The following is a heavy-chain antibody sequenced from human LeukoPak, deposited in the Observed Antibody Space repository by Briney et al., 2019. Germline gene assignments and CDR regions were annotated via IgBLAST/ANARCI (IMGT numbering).Heavy chain of an antibody. V-gene: IGHV4-4*09. CDR2: IYTSGST. D-gene: IGHD6-6*01. J-gene: IGHJ4*02. CDR1: GVSISSYY. CDR3: ARHVSEYSSSSWGYYFDY. Sequence: MPAETLSLTCTVSGVSISSYYWSWLRQPPGKGLEWVGYIYTSGSTKYNPSLKSRVTISVATSKTHFSLKLSSVTAADTAVYYCARHVSEYSSSSWGYYFDYWGQGTLVTVSS.